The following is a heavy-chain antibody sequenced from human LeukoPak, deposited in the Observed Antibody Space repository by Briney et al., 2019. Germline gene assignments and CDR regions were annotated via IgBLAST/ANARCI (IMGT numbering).Heavy chain of an antibody. J-gene: IGHJ6*03. D-gene: IGHD5-18*01. CDR3: ARAGARGYSYGDYYYYYMDV. CDR2: INPNSGGT. CDR1: GYTFTGYY. Sequence: ASVKVSCKASGYTFTGYYMHWVRQAPGQGLEWMGWINPNSGGTNYAQKFQGRVTMTGDTSISTAYMELSRLRSDDTAVYYCARAGARGYSYGDYYYYYMDVWGKGTTVTVSS. V-gene: IGHV1-2*02.